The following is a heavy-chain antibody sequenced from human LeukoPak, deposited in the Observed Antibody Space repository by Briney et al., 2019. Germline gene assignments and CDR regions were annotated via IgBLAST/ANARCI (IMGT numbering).Heavy chain of an antibody. CDR3: ARGGPLADSSGYWGY. J-gene: IGHJ4*02. D-gene: IGHD3-22*01. V-gene: IGHV4-59*01. Sequence: SETLSPTCTVSGGSISSYYWSWIRQPPGKGLEWIGYIYYSGSTNYNPSLKSRVTISVDTSKNQFSLKLSSVTAADTAVYYCARGGPLADSSGYWGYWGQGTLVTVSS. CDR2: IYYSGST. CDR1: GGSISSYY.